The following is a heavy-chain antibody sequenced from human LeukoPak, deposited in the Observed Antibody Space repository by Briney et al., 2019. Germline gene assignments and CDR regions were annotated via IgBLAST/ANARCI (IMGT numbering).Heavy chain of an antibody. CDR1: SGSLSSGGYY. Sequence: SQTLTLTCTVSSGSLSSGGYYWSRIRQHPGKGLEWIGYIYYSGSPYYNPSLKSRIDMSVDTSKSQFSLRLSSVTAADTAMYCCARGHYSGGYDYWGQGTLVTVSS. D-gene: IGHD2-15*01. V-gene: IGHV4-31*03. CDR2: IYYSGSP. CDR3: ARGHYSGGYDY. J-gene: IGHJ4*02.